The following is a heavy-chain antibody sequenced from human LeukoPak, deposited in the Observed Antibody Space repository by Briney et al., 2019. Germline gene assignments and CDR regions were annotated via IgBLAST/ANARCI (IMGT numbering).Heavy chain of an antibody. CDR3: TADSGWSFAW. Sequence: GGSLRLSCTSSGFPFSSRWMHWVRQVPGKGPEWVANIKYDGREKYYVDSVKGRFSISRDNAKNSLYLQMNSLRADDTAVYYYTADSGWSFAWWGQGTLVTVSS. CDR1: GFPFSSRW. J-gene: IGHJ4*02. CDR2: IKYDGREK. V-gene: IGHV3-7*03. D-gene: IGHD6-19*01.